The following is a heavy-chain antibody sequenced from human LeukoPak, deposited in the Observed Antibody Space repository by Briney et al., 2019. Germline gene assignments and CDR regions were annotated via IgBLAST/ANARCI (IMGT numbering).Heavy chain of an antibody. CDR2: IYYSGST. D-gene: IGHD3-22*01. V-gene: IGHV4-59*12. CDR1: GGSISSYY. CDR3: ARTEVYYDSSGYAEYFQH. Sequence: SETLSLTCTVSGGSISSYYWSWIRQPPGKGLEWIGYIYYSGSTNYNPSLKSRVTISVDTSKNQFSLKLSSVTAADTAVYYCARTEVYYDSSGYAEYFQHWGQGTLVTVSS. J-gene: IGHJ1*01.